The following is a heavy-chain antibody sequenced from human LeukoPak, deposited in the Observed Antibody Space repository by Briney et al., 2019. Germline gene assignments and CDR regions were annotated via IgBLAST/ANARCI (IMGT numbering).Heavy chain of an antibody. D-gene: IGHD3-22*01. J-gene: IGHJ4*02. Sequence: SETLSLTCTVSGASINSGGYYWSWIRQHPGTGLEWIGYIYYSGSTLYNPSLKSRVTISADMSKNQFSLKLSSVTAADTAVYHCARARDNCGYCFDYWGQGTLVTVSS. CDR3: ARARDNCGYCFDY. CDR2: IYYSGST. CDR1: GASINSGGYY. V-gene: IGHV4-31*03.